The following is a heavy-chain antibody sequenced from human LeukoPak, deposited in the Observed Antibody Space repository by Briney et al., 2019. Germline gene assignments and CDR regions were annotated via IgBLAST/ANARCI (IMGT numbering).Heavy chain of an antibody. V-gene: IGHV3-48*02. Sequence: GGSLRLSCAASGFTFSNYGMNWVRQAPGKGLEWVSYIGTATTTIYYADSVKGRFTISRDNAKNSLYLQMNSLRDEDTAVYYCARAGSGSYYFFDYWGQGTLVTVSS. D-gene: IGHD1-26*01. CDR2: IGTATTTI. CDR1: GFTFSNYG. CDR3: ARAGSGSYYFFDY. J-gene: IGHJ4*02.